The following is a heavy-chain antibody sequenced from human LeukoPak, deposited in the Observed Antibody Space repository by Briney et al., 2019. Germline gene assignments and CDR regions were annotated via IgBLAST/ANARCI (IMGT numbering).Heavy chain of an antibody. CDR3: ARDLGGKLGTFDY. Sequence: ASVKVSCKASGGTFSSYAISWVRQAPGQGLEWMGGIIPIFGTANYAQKFQGRVTITADESTSTAYMELSSLRSEDTAVYYCARDLGGKLGTFDYWGQGTLVTVSS. CDR2: IIPIFGTA. J-gene: IGHJ4*02. CDR1: GGTFSSYA. V-gene: IGHV1-69*13. D-gene: IGHD3-16*01.